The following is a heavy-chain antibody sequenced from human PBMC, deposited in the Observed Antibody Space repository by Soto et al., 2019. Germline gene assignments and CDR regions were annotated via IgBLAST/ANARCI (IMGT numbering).Heavy chain of an antibody. V-gene: IGHV3-23*01. D-gene: IGHD6-13*01. CDR1: GFTFSSYA. J-gene: IGHJ4*02. CDR3: AKDGIAAAGTELDFDY. CDR2: ISGSGGST. Sequence: GGSLRLSCAASGFTFSSYAMSWVRQAPGKGLERVSAISGSGGSTYYADSVKGRFTISRDNSKNTLYLQMNSLRAEDTAVYYCAKDGIAAAGTELDFDYWGQGTLVTVSS.